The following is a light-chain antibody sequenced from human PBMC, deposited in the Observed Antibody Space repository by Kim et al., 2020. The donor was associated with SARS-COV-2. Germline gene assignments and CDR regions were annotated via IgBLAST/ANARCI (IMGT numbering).Light chain of an antibody. Sequence: SYELTQPPSESVALGQTGRITCGGNNVRNKNVHWYQQKPGQAPVLVIYGDTNRPSEIPERFSGSNSGNTATLTISGAQVGDEGDYYCQVWDSSTVIFGGGTKLTVL. CDR3: QVWDSSTVI. J-gene: IGLJ2*01. CDR1: NVRNKN. CDR2: GDT. V-gene: IGLV3-9*01.